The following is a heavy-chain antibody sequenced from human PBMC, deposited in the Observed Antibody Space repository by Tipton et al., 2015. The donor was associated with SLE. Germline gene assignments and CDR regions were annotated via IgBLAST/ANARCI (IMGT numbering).Heavy chain of an antibody. Sequence: TLSLTCAVYGGSFSGYYWSWIRQPPGKGLEWIGYIYYSGSTNYNPSLKSLVTISVDTSKNQFSLKLSSVTAADTAVYYCARGPMGILDYWGQGTLVTVSS. CDR1: GGSFSGYY. J-gene: IGHJ4*02. CDR3: ARGPMGILDY. D-gene: IGHD7-27*01. CDR2: IYYSGST. V-gene: IGHV4-59*01.